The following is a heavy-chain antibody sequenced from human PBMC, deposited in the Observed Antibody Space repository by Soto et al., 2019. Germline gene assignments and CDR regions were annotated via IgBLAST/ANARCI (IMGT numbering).Heavy chain of an antibody. V-gene: IGHV4-34*01. CDR1: GGSFSDYY. D-gene: IGHD3-10*01. CDR2: INHSGST. Sequence: NPSETLSLTCAVYGGSFSDYYWSWIRQPPGKGLEWIGEINHSGSTNYNPSLKSRVTISVDTSKNQFSLKLSSVTAADTAVYYCARASGVLDYWGQGTLVTVSS. CDR3: ARASGVLDY. J-gene: IGHJ4*02.